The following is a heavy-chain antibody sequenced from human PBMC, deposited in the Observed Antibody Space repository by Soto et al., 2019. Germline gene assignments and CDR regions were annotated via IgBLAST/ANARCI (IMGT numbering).Heavy chain of an antibody. D-gene: IGHD6-13*01. CDR2: INAGNGNT. CDR3: ARDPRPRRQLVLRPPDY. V-gene: IGHV1-3*01. Sequence: GASVKVSCKASGYTFTSYAMHWVRQAPGQRLEWMGWINAGNGNTKYSQKFQGRVTITRDTSASTAYMELSSLRSEDTAVYYCARDPRPRRQLVLRPPDYWGQGTLVTVSS. J-gene: IGHJ4*02. CDR1: GYTFTSYA.